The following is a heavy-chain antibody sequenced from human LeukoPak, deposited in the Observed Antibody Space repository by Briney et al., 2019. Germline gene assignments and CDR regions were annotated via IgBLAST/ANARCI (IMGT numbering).Heavy chain of an antibody. D-gene: IGHD6-13*01. V-gene: IGHV4-34*01. CDR1: GGSFSGYY. CDR3: ARGRDSWYQKSPNYYYYMDV. Sequence: SETLSLTCAVYGGSFSGYYWSWIRQPPGKGLEWIGEINHSGSTNYNPSLKSRVTISVDTSKNQFSLKLSSVTAADTAVYYCARGRDSWYQKSPNYYYYMDVWGKGTTVTVSS. J-gene: IGHJ6*03. CDR2: INHSGST.